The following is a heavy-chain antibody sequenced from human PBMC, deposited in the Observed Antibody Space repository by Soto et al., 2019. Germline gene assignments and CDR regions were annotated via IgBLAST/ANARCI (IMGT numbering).Heavy chain of an antibody. CDR1: GYTFTNYM. V-gene: IGHV1-18*01. CDR2: ISDYNGNA. D-gene: IGHD3-10*01. CDR3: ARAPGSYFYYFDS. J-gene: IGHJ4*02. Sequence: ASVKVSFKASGYTFTNYMISWVRQAPGQGLEWMGRISDYNGNADYSQKLQGRVTMTTDTSTNTAYMELRSLTSDDTAVYYCARAPGSYFYYFDSWGQGTQVTVSS.